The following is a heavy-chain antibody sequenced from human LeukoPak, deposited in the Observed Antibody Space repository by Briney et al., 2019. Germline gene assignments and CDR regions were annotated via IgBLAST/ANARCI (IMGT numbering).Heavy chain of an antibody. J-gene: IGHJ4*02. CDR1: GVPTSSGGYY. CDR2: INYNGVT. Sequence: SETLSLTCTVAGVPTSSGGYYWSWIRQHPGKGLEWIGYINYNGVTYYNPSLKSRLTISVVDTSKNQFSLRLNSVTVADTAVYYCARSDYVWGNYRPIPDYWGQGTLVTVSS. D-gene: IGHD3-16*02. CDR3: ARSDYVWGNYRPIPDY. V-gene: IGHV4-31*03.